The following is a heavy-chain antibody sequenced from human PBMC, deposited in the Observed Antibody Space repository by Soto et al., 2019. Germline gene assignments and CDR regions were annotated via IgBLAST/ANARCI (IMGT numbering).Heavy chain of an antibody. Sequence: SETLSLTCTVSGGSISSGDYYWSWIRQPPGKGLEWIGYIYYSGSTYYNPSLKSRVTISVDTSKNQFSLKLSSVTAADTAVYYCARASSGSYSPFMDVWGQGTRVTVSS. D-gene: IGHD3-22*01. CDR3: ARASSGSYSPFMDV. V-gene: IGHV4-30-4*01. CDR2: IYYSGST. J-gene: IGHJ6*02. CDR1: GGSISSGDYY.